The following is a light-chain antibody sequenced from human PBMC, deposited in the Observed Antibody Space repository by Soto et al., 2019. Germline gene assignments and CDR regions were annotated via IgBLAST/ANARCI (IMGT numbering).Light chain of an antibody. CDR2: DTS. Sequence: EIVLTQSPGTLSLSPGERATLSCRASQSVAGNYLAWYRQKPGQAPRLLIYDTSTRATGIPARFSGSGSGTEFTLTISSLQSEDFAVYYCQQYNNWPPITFGQGTRLEI. J-gene: IGKJ5*01. CDR3: QQYNNWPPIT. CDR1: QSVAGN. V-gene: IGKV3-15*01.